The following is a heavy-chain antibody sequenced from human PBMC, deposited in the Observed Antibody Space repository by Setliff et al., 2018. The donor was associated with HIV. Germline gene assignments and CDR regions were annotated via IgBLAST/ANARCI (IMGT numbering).Heavy chain of an antibody. D-gene: IGHD2-15*01. CDR3: VGRFGLVQIFYFDY. J-gene: IGHJ4*02. Sequence: SETLSLTCTVSGGSITSGNYFWTWIRQPAGKGLEWIGHIYTDGITNYNPSLESRVTISVDTSKNQFSLKLSSATAADTAVYFCVGRFGLVQIFYFDYWGQGMLVTVSS. CDR1: GGSITSGNYF. V-gene: IGHV4-61*09. CDR2: IYTDGIT.